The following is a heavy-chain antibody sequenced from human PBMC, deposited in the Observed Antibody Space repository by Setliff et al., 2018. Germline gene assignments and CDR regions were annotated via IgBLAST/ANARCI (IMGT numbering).Heavy chain of an antibody. J-gene: IGHJ4*02. V-gene: IGHV1-8*02. D-gene: IGHD3-3*01. CDR2: MNPNSGNT. CDR3: ARAQSWSGGPYYFDN. Sequence: ASVKVSCKASGYTFTGYYMYWVRQAPGQGLEWMGRMNPNSGNTGYAQKFQGRVTMTRNTSISTAYMDLSSLRFEDTAVYYCARAQSWSGGPYYFDNWGQGTLVTVSS. CDR1: GYTFTGYY.